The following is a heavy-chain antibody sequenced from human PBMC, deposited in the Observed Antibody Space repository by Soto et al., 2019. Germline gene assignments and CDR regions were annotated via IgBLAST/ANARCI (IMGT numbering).Heavy chain of an antibody. J-gene: IGHJ6*02. CDR1: GGTFSSYT. CDR2: IIPILGIA. V-gene: IGHV1-69*02. Sequence: QVQLVQSGAEVKKPGSSVKVSCKASGGTFSSYTISWVRQAPGQGLEWMGRIIPILGIANYAQKFQGRVTITADKSTSTAYMELSSLRSEDTAVYYCARGRGYSYGSCMDVWGQGTTVTVSS. D-gene: IGHD5-18*01. CDR3: ARGRGYSYGSCMDV.